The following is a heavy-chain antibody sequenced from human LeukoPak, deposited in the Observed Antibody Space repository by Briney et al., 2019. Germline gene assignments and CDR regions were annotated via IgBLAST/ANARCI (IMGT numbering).Heavy chain of an antibody. CDR3: TRIAVADPNDY. V-gene: IGHV3-48*01. J-gene: IGHJ4*02. Sequence: YPGGSLRLSCAASGFTFSSYSMNWVRQAPGKGLEWVSYISSSSSTIYYADSVKGRFTISRDNAKNSRYLQMNSLRAEDTAVYYCTRIAVADPNDYWGQGTLVTVSS. D-gene: IGHD6-19*01. CDR1: GFTFSSYS. CDR2: ISSSSSTI.